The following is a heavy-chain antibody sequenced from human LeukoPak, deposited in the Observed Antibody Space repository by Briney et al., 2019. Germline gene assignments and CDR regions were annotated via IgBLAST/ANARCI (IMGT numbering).Heavy chain of an antibody. CDR3: ARDIVVVPAAIRGPANWFDP. CDR2: IYYSGST. J-gene: IGHJ5*02. V-gene: IGHV4-59*12. D-gene: IGHD2-2*02. Sequence: PSETLSLTCTVSGGSISNYYWSWIRQPPGKGLEWIGYIYYSGSTYYNPSLKSRVTISVDTSKNQFSLKLSSVTAADTAVYYCARDIVVVPAAIRGPANWFDPWGQGTLVTVSS. CDR1: GGSISNYY.